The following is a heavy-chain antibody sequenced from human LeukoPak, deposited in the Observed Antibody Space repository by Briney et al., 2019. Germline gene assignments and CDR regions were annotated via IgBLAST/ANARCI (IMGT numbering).Heavy chain of an antibody. V-gene: IGHV4-34*01. CDR2: INHSGST. Sequence: SETLSLTCAVYGGSFSGYYWSWIRQPPGKGLEWIGEINHSGSTNYNPSLKSRVTISVDTSKNQFSLKLSSVTAADTAVYYCARKSRAFDYWGQGTLVTVSS. CDR1: GGSFSGYY. CDR3: ARKSRAFDY. J-gene: IGHJ4*02.